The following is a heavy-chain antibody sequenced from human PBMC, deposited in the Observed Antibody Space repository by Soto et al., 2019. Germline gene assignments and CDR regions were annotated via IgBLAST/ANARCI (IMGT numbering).Heavy chain of an antibody. CDR3: ARRQLELTLHYYYYMDV. Sequence: QVQLQESGPGLVKPSETLSLTCTVSGGSISSYYWSWIRQPPGKGLEWIGYIYYSGRTNYNPSLKGRVTISVDTSKNQFSLKLSSVTAADTAVYYCARRQLELTLHYYYYMDVWGKGTTVTVSS. V-gene: IGHV4-59*08. CDR1: GGSISSYY. D-gene: IGHD1-7*01. CDR2: IYYSGRT. J-gene: IGHJ6*03.